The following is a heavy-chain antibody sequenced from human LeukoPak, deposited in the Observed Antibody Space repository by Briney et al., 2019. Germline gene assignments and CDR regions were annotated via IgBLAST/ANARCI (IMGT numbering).Heavy chain of an antibody. V-gene: IGHV3-30*03. CDR3: ARDPGALIGSGLLFDY. Sequence: PGGSLTLSCAASGFTFSSYGMHWVRQAPGKGLEWVAVISYDGSHKFYADSVKGRFTISRDNSKSTLCLQMNSLRAEDTAIYYCARDPGALIGSGLLFDYWGQGTLVTVSS. D-gene: IGHD6-19*01. CDR2: ISYDGSHK. CDR1: GFTFSSYG. J-gene: IGHJ4*02.